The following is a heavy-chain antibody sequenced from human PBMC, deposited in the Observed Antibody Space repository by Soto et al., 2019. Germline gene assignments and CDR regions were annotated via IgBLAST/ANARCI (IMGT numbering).Heavy chain of an antibody. D-gene: IGHD3-10*01. Sequence: GGSLRLSCAASGFTVSSNYMSWVRQAPGKGLVWVSVIYSGGSTYYADSVKGRFTISRDNYKNTLYLQMNSLRAEDAAVYYCARDSTHGSGSYYDYWGQGTLVTVSS. CDR3: ARDSTHGSGSYYDY. J-gene: IGHJ4*02. CDR1: GFTVSSNY. CDR2: IYSGGST. V-gene: IGHV3-53*01.